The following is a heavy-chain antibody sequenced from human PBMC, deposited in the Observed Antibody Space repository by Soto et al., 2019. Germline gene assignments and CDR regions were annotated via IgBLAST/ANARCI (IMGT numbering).Heavy chain of an antibody. CDR2: INHTGNT. J-gene: IGHJ4*02. V-gene: IGHV4-34*01. Sequence: SETLSLTCAVYGGSFSVYYWSWIRQAPGKGLEWIGEINHTGNTICNPSLKSRVTISVDTSKNQFSLRLNSVTAADTAVYFCARGLYYDSSGHPFDYWGQGTLVTVSS. CDR1: GGSFSVYY. D-gene: IGHD3-22*01. CDR3: ARGLYYDSSGHPFDY.